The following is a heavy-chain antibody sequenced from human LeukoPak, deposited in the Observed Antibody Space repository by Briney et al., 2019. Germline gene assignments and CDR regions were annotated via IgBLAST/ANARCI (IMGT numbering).Heavy chain of an antibody. CDR1: RFPFNDYY. V-gene: IGHV3-9*01. CDR3: AKVQDLGSSYYFDY. J-gene: IGHJ4*02. D-gene: IGHD1-26*01. CDR2: ISWNSGSI. Sequence: GGSLRLSCAASRFPFNDYYMSWIRQAPGKGLEWVSGISWNSGSIGYADSVKGRFTISRDNAKNSLYLQMNSLRAEDTALYYCAKVQDLGSSYYFDYWGQGTLVTVSS.